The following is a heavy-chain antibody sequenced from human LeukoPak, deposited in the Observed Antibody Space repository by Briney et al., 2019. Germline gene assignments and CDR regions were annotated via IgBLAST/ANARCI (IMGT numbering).Heavy chain of an antibody. J-gene: IGHJ5*02. CDR2: IYYSGST. CDR3: ARHLSEGYYDSSGYPVKWFDP. Sequence: SETLSLTCTVSGGSISSSSYYWGWIRRPPGKGLEWIGSIYYSGSTYYNPCLKSRVTISVDRSKNQFSLKLSSVTAADTAVYYCARHLSEGYYDSSGYPVKWFDPWGQGTLVTVSS. V-gene: IGHV4-39*01. CDR1: GGSISSSSYY. D-gene: IGHD3-22*01.